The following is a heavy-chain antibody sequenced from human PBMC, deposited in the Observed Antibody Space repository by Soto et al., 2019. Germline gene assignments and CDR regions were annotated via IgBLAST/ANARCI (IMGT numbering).Heavy chain of an antibody. CDR2: IFHTGSA. V-gene: IGHV4-59*08. Sequence: SETLSLTCTVSGDSISSYYWSWIRQPPGKGLEWIGYIFHTGSANYNPSLKSRVTISIDTSRNQFSLRLSSVTAADTAVYYCARQPYTSGAYYFDYWGQGTPVTVSS. J-gene: IGHJ4*02. CDR3: ARQPYTSGAYYFDY. CDR1: GDSISSYY. D-gene: IGHD6-19*01.